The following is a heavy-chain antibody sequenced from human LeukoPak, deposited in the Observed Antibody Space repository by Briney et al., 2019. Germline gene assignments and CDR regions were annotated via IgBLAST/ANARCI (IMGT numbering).Heavy chain of an antibody. D-gene: IGHD3-16*01. CDR1: GFTFSNYN. V-gene: IGHV3-21*01. J-gene: IGHJ6*03. Sequence: GGSLRLSCADSGFTFSNYNMNWVRQAPGKAMEWVSSITSSGTYTFYADSVKGRFAISRDNAKNSLYLQMDSLGPEDTAVYYCAGTDELGYYYMDVWGKGTTVTVSS. CDR3: AGTDELGYYYMDV. CDR2: ITSSGTYT.